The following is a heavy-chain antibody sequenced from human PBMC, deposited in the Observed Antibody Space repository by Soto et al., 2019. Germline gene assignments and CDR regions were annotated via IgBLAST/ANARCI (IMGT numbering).Heavy chain of an antibody. CDR1: GFTFSSYW. D-gene: IGHD3-22*01. V-gene: IGHV3-74*03. CDR2: INGDGSIT. Sequence: GGSLRLSCAASGFTFSSYWMHWVRQVPGKGLEWVARINGDGSITSHADSVTGRFTISGDNAKDTLDLQMRSLRAEDTGVYYCARAETTKYDSSGYGYWGQGVRVTVSS. CDR3: ARAETTKYDSSGYGY. J-gene: IGHJ1*01.